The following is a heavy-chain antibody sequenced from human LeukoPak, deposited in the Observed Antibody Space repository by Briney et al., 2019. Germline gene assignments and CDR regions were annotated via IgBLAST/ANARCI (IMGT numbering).Heavy chain of an antibody. CDR1: GGSFSGYY. V-gene: IGHV4-34*01. Sequence: PSETLSLTCAVYGGSFSGYYWSWIRQPPGKGLEWIGEINHSGSTNYNPSRKSRVTISVDTSKNQFSLKLSSVTAADTAVYYCARVKYYDFWSGYSYWFDPWGQGTLVTVSS. J-gene: IGHJ5*02. CDR3: ARVKYYDFWSGYSYWFDP. CDR2: INHSGST. D-gene: IGHD3-3*01.